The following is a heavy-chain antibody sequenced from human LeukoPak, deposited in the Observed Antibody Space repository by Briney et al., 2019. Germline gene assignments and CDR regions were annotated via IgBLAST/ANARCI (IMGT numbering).Heavy chain of an antibody. J-gene: IGHJ4*02. CDR3: ARGSSSTPPDY. D-gene: IGHD6-13*01. CDR2: FYYSGST. Sequence: ASETLSLTCTISNTTASITKFYWSWIRQSPERGLEWIAYFYYSGSTNYNPSLKSRVTMSVDSSKSQFSLKVSSVTAADTAVYYCARGSSSTPPDYWGQGTLVTVSS. V-gene: IGHV4-59*12. CDR1: NTTASITKFY.